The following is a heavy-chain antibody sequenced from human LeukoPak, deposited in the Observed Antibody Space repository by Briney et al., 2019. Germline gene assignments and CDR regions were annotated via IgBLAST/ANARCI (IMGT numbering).Heavy chain of an antibody. Sequence: AGRSLRLSCAASGFTFSSYGMHWVRQAPGKGLEWVAVISFDGSKTYYADSVKGRFTVSRDNSRNTLYLQMSSLRAEDTAVYFCVKGGVYSSGCPGYWGQGTLVTVSS. V-gene: IGHV3-30*18. D-gene: IGHD6-19*01. CDR1: GFTFSSYG. J-gene: IGHJ4*02. CDR3: VKGGVYSSGCPGY. CDR2: ISFDGSKT.